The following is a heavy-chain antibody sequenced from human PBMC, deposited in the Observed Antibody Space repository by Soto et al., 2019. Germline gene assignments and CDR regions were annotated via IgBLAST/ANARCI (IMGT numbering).Heavy chain of an antibody. Sequence: PXEFLKISFKGSGYSFTSYWISWVRQIPGKGLEWMERIDPSDSYTNYSPCFQGHVTISADKSISTAYLQWSSLKASDTAMYYCARHSSGSSWLSKYNWFDPWGQGTLVTVSS. V-gene: IGHV5-10-1*01. D-gene: IGHD6-13*01. CDR1: GYSFTSYW. CDR2: IDPSDSYT. CDR3: ARHSSGSSWLSKYNWFDP. J-gene: IGHJ5*02.